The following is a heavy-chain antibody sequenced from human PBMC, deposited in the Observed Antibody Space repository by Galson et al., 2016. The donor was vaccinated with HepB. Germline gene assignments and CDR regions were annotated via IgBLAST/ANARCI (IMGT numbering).Heavy chain of an antibody. CDR2: IFHSGST. CDR3: TRRADYFATFDV. CDR1: GGSITNHNW. Sequence: ETLSLTCAVSGGSITNHNWWSWVRQPPGKGLEWIGEIFHSGSTNYNPSLKSRVTISVDTSKNQFSLKLTSVTAADTALYYCTRRADYFATFDVWGPGGAVTVSS. J-gene: IGHJ5*02. V-gene: IGHV4-4*02. D-gene: IGHD2/OR15-2a*01.